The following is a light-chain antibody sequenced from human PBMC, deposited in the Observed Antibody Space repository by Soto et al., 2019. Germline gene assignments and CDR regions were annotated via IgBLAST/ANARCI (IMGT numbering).Light chain of an antibody. CDR2: DAS. J-gene: IGKJ3*01. CDR3: QQYGSSPGLFT. Sequence: EIVLTQSPGTLSLSPGDRATLSCRASQSVSSNYLAWYQQKPGQAPRLLIYDASSRATGIPDRFSGSGSGTDLTLTISRLEPEDFAVYYCQQYGSSPGLFTFGPGTKVDIK. V-gene: IGKV3-20*01. CDR1: QSVSSNY.